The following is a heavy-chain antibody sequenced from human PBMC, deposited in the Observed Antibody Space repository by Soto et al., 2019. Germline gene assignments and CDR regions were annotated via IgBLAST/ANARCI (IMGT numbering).Heavy chain of an antibody. Sequence: SETMYLTCTVSGGSISSYYWSWIRQPPGKGLEWIGEINHSGSTNYNPSLKSRVTISVDTSKNQFSLKLSSVTAADTAVYYCARGRAGAVGSYYGMDVWGQGTTVTVSS. CDR3: ARGRAGAVGSYYGMDV. D-gene: IGHD6-13*01. CDR2: INHSGST. CDR1: GGSISSYY. J-gene: IGHJ6*02. V-gene: IGHV4-59*12.